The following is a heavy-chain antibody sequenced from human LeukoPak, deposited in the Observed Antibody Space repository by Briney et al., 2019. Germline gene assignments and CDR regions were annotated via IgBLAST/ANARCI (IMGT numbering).Heavy chain of an antibody. CDR2: INHSGST. V-gene: IGHV4-34*01. CDR3: ATPRGRRINFDY. J-gene: IGHJ4*02. Sequence: SETLSLTCAVYGGSFSGYYWSWIRQPPGKGLEWIGEINHSGSTNYNPSLKSRVTISVDTSKNQFSLKLSSVTAADTAVYYCATPRGRRINFDYWGQGTLVTVSS. D-gene: IGHD3-10*01. CDR1: GGSFSGYY.